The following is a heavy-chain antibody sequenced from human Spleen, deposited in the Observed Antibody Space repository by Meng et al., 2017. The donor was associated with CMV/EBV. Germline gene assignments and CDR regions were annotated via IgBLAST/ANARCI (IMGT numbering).Heavy chain of an antibody. CDR2: ISGSGGTT. V-gene: IGHV3-23*01. CDR1: GFIFGSYA. CDR3: AKVTTPGPTGDFFDY. J-gene: IGHJ4*02. Sequence: GGSLRLSCAASGFIFGSYAMSWVRQAPGKGLEWVSAISGSGGTTYYADSVKGRFTISRDNAKNTLSLQMNSLSAEDTAVYYCAKVTTPGPTGDFFDYWGQGTLVTVSS. D-gene: IGHD3-22*01.